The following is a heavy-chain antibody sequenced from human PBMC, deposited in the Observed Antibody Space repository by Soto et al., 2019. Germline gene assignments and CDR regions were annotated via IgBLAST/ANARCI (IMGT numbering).Heavy chain of an antibody. D-gene: IGHD3-16*01. V-gene: IGHV4-4*02. CDR1: GGSFSRGYW. J-gene: IGHJ4*02. CDR3: ARGGGLNTRWYEGGFDS. CDR2: IYDSGTT. Sequence: PSETLSLTCGVSGGSFSRGYWWSWVRQSPGKGLEWIGEIYDSGTTNYSPSLKSRVTISVDKSKSQFSLRLTSVRAADTALYYCARGGGLNTRWYEGGFDSWGQGTLVTVSS.